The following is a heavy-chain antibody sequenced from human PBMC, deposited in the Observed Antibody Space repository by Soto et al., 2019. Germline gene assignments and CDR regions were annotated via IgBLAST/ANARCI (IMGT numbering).Heavy chain of an antibody. D-gene: IGHD6-19*01. J-gene: IGHJ4*02. CDR2: VSHVGRNT. V-gene: IGHV3-30*18. CDR1: GFTFSDYA. Sequence: VQLVETGGGVVQPGRSLRLSCEASGFTFSDYAMHWVRQSPGKGLEWVAVVSHVGRNTHYADSVKGRFTISRDSSKNTVSLEMTSLRAEDTAVYYCAKGGRQWLVTSDFNYWGQGALVTVSS. CDR3: AKGGRQWLVTSDFNY.